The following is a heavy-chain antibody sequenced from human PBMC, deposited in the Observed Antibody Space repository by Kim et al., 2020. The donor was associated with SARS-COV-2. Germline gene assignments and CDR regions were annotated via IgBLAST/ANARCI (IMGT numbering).Heavy chain of an antibody. D-gene: IGHD3-10*01. V-gene: IGHV3-48*02. CDR2: TSSSSSTT. J-gene: IGHJ4*02. CDR3: ARGYASGNYYS. Sequence: GGSLRLSCAASGFTFSSYSINWVRQAPGKGLERVSYTSSSSSTTYYADSVKGRFTISSDNAKNSLYLQMNSLRDADTAVYYCARGYASGNYYSWCQGTLV. CDR1: GFTFSSYS.